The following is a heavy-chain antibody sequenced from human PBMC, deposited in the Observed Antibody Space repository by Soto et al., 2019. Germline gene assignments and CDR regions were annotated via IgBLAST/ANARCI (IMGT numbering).Heavy chain of an antibody. Sequence: EVQLVESGGGLVQPGGSLRLSCAASGFTVGSNYMNWVRQAPGKGLEWVSVIYSGGSTYYADSVKGRFTISRDNSKNTLYLQMNSLRGEDTAVYYCARSWAVAGSYDYWGQGTLVTVSS. V-gene: IGHV3-66*01. CDR3: ARSWAVAGSYDY. J-gene: IGHJ4*02. CDR1: GFTVGSNY. D-gene: IGHD6-19*01. CDR2: IYSGGST.